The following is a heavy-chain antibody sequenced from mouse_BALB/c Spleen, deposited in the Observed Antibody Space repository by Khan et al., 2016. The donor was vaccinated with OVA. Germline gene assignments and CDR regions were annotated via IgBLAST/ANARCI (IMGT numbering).Heavy chain of an antibody. CDR1: GYSITSGYS. Sequence: EGQLQESGPDLVKPSQSLSLTCTVTGYSITSGYSLHWIRQFPGNKLEWMGYIHYSGSTSYNPSLKSRISITRDTSKNQFFLQLNSVKTEDTYTDYCAKWFPTYWDQGTLVTVYA. J-gene: IGHJ3*01. CDR3: AKWFPTY. D-gene: IGHD2-2*01. V-gene: IGHV3-1*02. CDR2: IHYSGST.